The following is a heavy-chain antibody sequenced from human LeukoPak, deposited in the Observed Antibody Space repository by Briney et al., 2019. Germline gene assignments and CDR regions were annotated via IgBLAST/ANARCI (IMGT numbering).Heavy chain of an antibody. J-gene: IGHJ3*01. V-gene: IGHV3-53*01. Sequence: GRSLRLSCAASGFTFSSYAMHWVRQAPGKGLEWVSAVYSAGNTFYADSVKARFTISRDKSKNTLYLQMDRLTAEDTAVYYCAREKYNDSGPDAYDVWGQGTLVFVSS. D-gene: IGHD3-22*01. CDR2: VYSAGNT. CDR1: GFTFSSYA. CDR3: AREKYNDSGPDAYDV.